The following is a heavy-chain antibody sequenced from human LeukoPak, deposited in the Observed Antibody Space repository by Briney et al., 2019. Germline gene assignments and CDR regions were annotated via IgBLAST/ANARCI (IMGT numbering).Heavy chain of an antibody. V-gene: IGHV3-73*01. CDR2: IRSKANSYAT. D-gene: IGHD3-3*01. J-gene: IGHJ4*02. CDR3: TRLEDFWSGPSDY. Sequence: PGGSLRLSCAASGSTFSGSAMHWVRQASGKGLEWVGRIRSKANSYATAYAASVKGRFTISRDDSKNTAYLQMNSLKTEDAAVYYCTRLEDFWSGPSDYWGQGTLVTVSS. CDR1: GSTFSGSA.